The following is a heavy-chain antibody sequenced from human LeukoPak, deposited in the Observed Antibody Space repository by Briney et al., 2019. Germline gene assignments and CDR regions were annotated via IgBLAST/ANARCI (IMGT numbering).Heavy chain of an antibody. J-gene: IGHJ1*01. CDR2: IWYDGSNK. CDR3: ARAQFGYCGGDCYPEYFQH. Sequence: GGSLRLSCAASGFTFSSYGMHWVRQAPGKGLEWVAVIWYDGSNKYYADSVKGRFTISRDNSKNTLYLQMNSLRAEDTAVYYCARAQFGYCGGDCYPEYFQHWGQGTLVTVSS. D-gene: IGHD2-21*02. CDR1: GFTFSSYG. V-gene: IGHV3-33*01.